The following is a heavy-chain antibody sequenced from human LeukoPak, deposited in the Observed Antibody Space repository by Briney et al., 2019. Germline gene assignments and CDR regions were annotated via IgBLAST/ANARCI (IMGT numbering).Heavy chain of an antibody. CDR2: IYHSGST. V-gene: IGHV4-39*07. CDR1: GGSISSSSYY. Sequence: SETLSLTCTVSGGSISSSSYYWGWIRQPPGKGLEWIGSIYHSGSTYYNPSLKSRVTISVDTSKSQFSLKLSSVTAADTAVYYCASLSPSSPGYWGQGTLVTVSS. CDR3: ASLSPSSPGY. D-gene: IGHD2-15*01. J-gene: IGHJ4*02.